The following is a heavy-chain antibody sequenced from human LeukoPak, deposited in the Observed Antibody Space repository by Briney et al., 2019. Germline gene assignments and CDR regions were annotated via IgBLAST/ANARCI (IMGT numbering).Heavy chain of an antibody. V-gene: IGHV3-74*01. J-gene: IGHJ4*02. CDR1: GFTLSSYW. CDR3: SRGGGGSEKFDC. CDR2: INSDGSIT. D-gene: IGHD1-26*01. Sequence: PGGSLRLSCAASGFTLSSYWMHWVRQAPGKGLVWLSRINSDGSITTYADSVKGRFTISRDNAKNTVYLQMDSLRAKDTALYYCSRGGGGSEKFDCWGQGTLVTVSS.